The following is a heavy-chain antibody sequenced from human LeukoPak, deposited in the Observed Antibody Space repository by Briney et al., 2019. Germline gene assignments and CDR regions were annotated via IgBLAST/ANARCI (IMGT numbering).Heavy chain of an antibody. CDR1: GFTFRSYS. D-gene: IGHD3-22*01. Sequence: PGGSLRLSCVVSGFTFRSYSMTWVRQAPGKGLEWVSVIYSGGSTYYADSVKGRFTISRDNSKNTLYLQMNSLRAEDTAVYYCATGNYYDSSGYPFGFDYWGQGTLVTVSS. J-gene: IGHJ4*02. V-gene: IGHV3-53*01. CDR3: ATGNYYDSSGYPFGFDY. CDR2: IYSGGST.